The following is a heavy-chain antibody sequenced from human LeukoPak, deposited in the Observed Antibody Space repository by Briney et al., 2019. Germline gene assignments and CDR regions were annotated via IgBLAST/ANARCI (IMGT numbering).Heavy chain of an antibody. CDR1: GYTFTSYG. D-gene: IGHD5-24*01. V-gene: IGHV1-18*01. Sequence: ASVKVSCKASGYTFTSYGISWVRQAPGQGLEWLGWISAYNGNTNSAQTLQGRVTMTTDTSTRTAYMALRRLRSADTAGDYCSRDVYNYPVYFQHWGQGPLVTVSS. CDR2: ISAYNGNT. CDR3: SRDVYNYPVYFQH. J-gene: IGHJ1*01.